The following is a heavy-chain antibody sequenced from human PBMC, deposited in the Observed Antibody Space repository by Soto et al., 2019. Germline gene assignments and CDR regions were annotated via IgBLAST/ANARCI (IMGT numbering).Heavy chain of an antibody. J-gene: IGHJ5*02. CDR3: AKAPTAVGATDWFDP. Sequence: GGSLSLSCVASGFTFSTYAMSWVRQAPGKGLECVSAISGSGYNTYYADSVKGRFTISRDNSKNSLYLQMNSLRAEDTAVYYCAKAPTAVGATDWFDPWGQGTLVTVSS. CDR2: ISGSGYNT. CDR1: GFTFSTYA. D-gene: IGHD1-26*01. V-gene: IGHV3-23*01.